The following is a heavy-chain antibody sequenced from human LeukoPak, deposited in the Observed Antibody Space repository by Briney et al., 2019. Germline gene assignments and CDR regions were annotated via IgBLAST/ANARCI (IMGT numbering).Heavy chain of an antibody. CDR2: ISYDGSNK. J-gene: IGHJ4*02. D-gene: IGHD3-16*01. CDR1: GFTFSSYA. Sequence: GGSLRLSCAASGFTFSSYAMHWVRQAPGKGLEWVAVISYDGSNKYYADSVKGRFTISRDNSKNTLYLQMNSLRAEDTAVYYCARGVPEGDGGGDYWGQGTLVTVSS. CDR3: ARGVPEGDGGGDY. V-gene: IGHV3-30-3*01.